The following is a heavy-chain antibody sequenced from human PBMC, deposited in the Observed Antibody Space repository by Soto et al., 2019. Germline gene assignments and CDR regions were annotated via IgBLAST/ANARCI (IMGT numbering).Heavy chain of an antibody. CDR1: GGSITTGGYY. CDR2: RYYSEST. Sequence: PSETLSLTCTVSGGSITTGGYYWSWIRQLPGKGLEWIGHRYYSESTYYNPSLKSRVSISLDTSKNQFSKKLSYVTAADTAMYYCARTKCSGGSCYSWSLDYWGQGTTGTVSS. D-gene: IGHD2-15*01. J-gene: IGHJ4*02. CDR3: ARTKCSGGSCYSWSLDY. V-gene: IGHV4-31*03.